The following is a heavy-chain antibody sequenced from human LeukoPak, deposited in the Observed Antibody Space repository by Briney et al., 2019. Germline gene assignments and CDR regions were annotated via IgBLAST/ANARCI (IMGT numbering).Heavy chain of an antibody. D-gene: IGHD3-22*01. J-gene: IGHJ3*01. CDR1: GDSLSSDSYY. CDR3: ARQPRPSWGYDYDYPFDV. CDR2: IYYTGTT. Sequence: SETLSLTCTVSGDSLSSDSYYWAWIRQPPGKGLEWIGNIYYTGTTYYNPSLKSRVKMSVDTSKNQFSLNLTSVIAADTALYYCARQPRPSWGYDYDYPFDVWGQGTMVTVSS. V-gene: IGHV4-39*01.